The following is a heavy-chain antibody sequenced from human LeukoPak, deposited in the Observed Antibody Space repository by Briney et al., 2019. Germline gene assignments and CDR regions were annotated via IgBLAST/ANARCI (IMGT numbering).Heavy chain of an antibody. Sequence: ASVTVSCTASGYTFTSYGISWVRQAPGQGLEWMGWISAYNGNTNYAQKLQGRVTMTTDTSTSTAYMELRSLRSDDTAVYYCARDRVLHSMAQDAFDIWGQGTMVTVSS. J-gene: IGHJ3*02. CDR2: ISAYNGNT. V-gene: IGHV1-18*01. D-gene: IGHD2/OR15-2a*01. CDR3: ARDRVLHSMAQDAFDI. CDR1: GYTFTSYG.